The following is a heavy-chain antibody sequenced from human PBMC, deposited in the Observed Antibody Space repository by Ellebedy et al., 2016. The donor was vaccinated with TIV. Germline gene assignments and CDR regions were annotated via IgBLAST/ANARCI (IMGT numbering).Heavy chain of an antibody. CDR2: VDLKSGDT. D-gene: IGHD6-13*01. J-gene: IGHJ4*02. CDR3: AKAYQRSIAAAGKSFDY. Sequence: ASVKVSCXVSGNTFNGNHIYWVRQAPGQGLECMGRVDLKSGDTNYAQRFQGRVTMTSDRSISTAFMELSSLRAEDTAVYYCAKAYQRSIAAAGKSFDYWGQGTLVTVSS. V-gene: IGHV1-2*02. CDR1: GNTFNGNH.